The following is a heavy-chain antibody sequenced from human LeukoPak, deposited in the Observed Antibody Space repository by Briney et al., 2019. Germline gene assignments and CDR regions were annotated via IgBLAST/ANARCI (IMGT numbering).Heavy chain of an antibody. D-gene: IGHD4-17*01. Sequence: PGRSLRLSCAASGFTFRSFWMHWVRQDPGKGLVWVSFMNGDGSSTNYADSVKGRFTISRDNAKNTLSLQMDSLRAEDTAVYYCARENDYALDYWGQGTLVTVSS. J-gene: IGHJ4*02. CDR1: GFTFRSFW. CDR3: ARENDYALDY. V-gene: IGHV3-74*01. CDR2: MNGDGSST.